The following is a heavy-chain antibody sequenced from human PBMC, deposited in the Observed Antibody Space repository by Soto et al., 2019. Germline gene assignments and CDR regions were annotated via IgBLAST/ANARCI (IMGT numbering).Heavy chain of an antibody. V-gene: IGHV4-34*01. CDR1: GGSFSGYY. CDR3: AKGGGSLWS. CDR2: IYHSGST. J-gene: IGHJ5*02. Sequence: QVQLQQWGAGLLKPSETLSLTCAVYGGSFSGYYWTWIRQPPGKGLEWIGEIYHSGSTNYNPSLKCRVTISLDTSKNQFFLKLSSVPAADTAVYYCAKGGGSLWSWGQGTLVTVSS. D-gene: IGHD3-10*01.